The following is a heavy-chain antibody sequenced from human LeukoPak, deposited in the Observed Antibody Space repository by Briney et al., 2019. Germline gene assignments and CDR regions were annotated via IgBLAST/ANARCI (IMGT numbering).Heavy chain of an antibody. Sequence: GGSLRLSCAASGITVNTNYMSWVRQAPGKGLEWVSIIYSGGATFYADSVKGRFTISRETSKNTLWLQMNSLRAEDTAVYYCARLHYDVLTGPFHYWGQGTLVTVSS. D-gene: IGHD3-9*01. CDR3: ARLHYDVLTGPFHY. J-gene: IGHJ4*02. V-gene: IGHV3-66*04. CDR1: GITVNTNY. CDR2: IYSGGAT.